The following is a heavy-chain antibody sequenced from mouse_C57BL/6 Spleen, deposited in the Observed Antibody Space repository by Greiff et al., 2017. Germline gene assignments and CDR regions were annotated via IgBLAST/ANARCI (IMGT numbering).Heavy chain of an antibody. Sequence: QVQLQQSGAELVRPGASVTLSCKASGYTFTDYEMHWVKQTPVHGLEWIGAIDPETGGTAYNQKFKGKAILTADKSSSTACMELRSLTSEDSAVFYCTIYSNYGDYWGQGTTLTVSS. CDR2: IDPETGGT. D-gene: IGHD2-5*01. CDR3: TIYSNYGDY. CDR1: GYTFTDYE. J-gene: IGHJ2*01. V-gene: IGHV1-15*01.